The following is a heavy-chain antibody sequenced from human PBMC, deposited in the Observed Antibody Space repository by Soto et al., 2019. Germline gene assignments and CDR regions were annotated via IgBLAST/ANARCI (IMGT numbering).Heavy chain of an antibody. CDR1: GGSITNYY. J-gene: IGHJ4*02. CDR3: ASWWAIKGYFTY. CDR2: IYYSGTT. Sequence: QVQLQESGPGLVKPSETLSLTCTVSGGSITNYYWSWIRQPPGKGLEWIGYIYYSGTTNYNPSLKSRVTISVDTSKNQFSLKLSSVTAGDTAVYYRASWWAIKGYFTYWGQGSLVTVSS. D-gene: IGHD2-15*01. V-gene: IGHV4-59*08.